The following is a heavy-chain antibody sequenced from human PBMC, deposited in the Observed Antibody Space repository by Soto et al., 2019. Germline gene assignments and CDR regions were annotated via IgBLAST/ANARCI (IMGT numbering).Heavy chain of an antibody. CDR1: GYTFTGYY. J-gene: IGHJ5*02. Sequence: ASVKVSCKASGYTFTGYYMHWVRQAPGQGLEWMGWINPNSGGTNYAQKFQGWVTMTRDTSISTAYMELSRLRSDDTAVYYCARDVGYDYIWGTLNWFDPWGQGTLVTVSS. V-gene: IGHV1-2*04. CDR3: ARDVGYDYIWGTLNWFDP. CDR2: INPNSGGT. D-gene: IGHD3-16*01.